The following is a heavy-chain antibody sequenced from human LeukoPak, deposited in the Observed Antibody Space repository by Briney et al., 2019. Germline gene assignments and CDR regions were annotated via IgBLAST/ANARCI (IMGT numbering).Heavy chain of an antibody. D-gene: IGHD3-10*01. V-gene: IGHV1-18*04. CDR2: ISAYNGHT. J-gene: IGHJ5*02. CDR3: ARSRGWFDP. CDR1: GYTFSGYY. Sequence: VASVKVSCKASGYTFSGYYIHWVRQAPGQGLEWMGWISAYNGHTNYAQKVQGRVTMTTDTSTSTAYMELRSLRSDDTAVYYCARSRGWFDPWGQGTLVTVSS.